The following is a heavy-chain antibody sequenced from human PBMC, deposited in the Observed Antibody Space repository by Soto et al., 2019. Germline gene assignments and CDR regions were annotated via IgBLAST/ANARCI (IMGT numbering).Heavy chain of an antibody. Sequence: SVKVSCKASGGTFSSYAISWVRQAPGQGLEWMGGITPIFGTANYAQKFQGRVTITADESTSTAYMELSSLRSEDTAVYYCATGLVGPTLERDYWGQGTLVTSPQ. V-gene: IGHV1-69*13. D-gene: IGHD1-26*01. CDR1: GGTFSSYA. CDR2: ITPIFGTA. CDR3: ATGLVGPTLERDY. J-gene: IGHJ4*02.